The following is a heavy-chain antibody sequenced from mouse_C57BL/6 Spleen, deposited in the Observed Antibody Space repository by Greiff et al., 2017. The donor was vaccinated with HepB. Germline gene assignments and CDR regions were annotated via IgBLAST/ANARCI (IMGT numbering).Heavy chain of an antibody. Sequence: QVQLQQSGAELVRPGASVTLSCKASGYTFTDYEMHWVKQTPVHGLEWIGAIDPETGGTAYNQKFKGKAILTADKSSSTAYMELRSLTSEDSAVYYCTRGRLGDYDNFDYWGQGTTLTVSS. CDR3: TRGRLGDYDNFDY. J-gene: IGHJ2*01. V-gene: IGHV1-15*01. CDR2: IDPETGGT. D-gene: IGHD2-4*01. CDR1: GYTFTDYE.